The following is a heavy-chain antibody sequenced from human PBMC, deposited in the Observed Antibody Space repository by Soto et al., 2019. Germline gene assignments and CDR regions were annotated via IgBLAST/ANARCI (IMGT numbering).Heavy chain of an antibody. Sequence: QVQLVQSGAEVKKPGSSVKVSCKASGGTFSSYAISWVRQAPGQGLEWMEGTIPIFGTANHAQKFQGRVTPTADESTPTAYMELSSLRSEDTAVYYCASGGYSYGPFTASPDYWGQGTLVTVSS. CDR2: TIPIFGTA. J-gene: IGHJ4*02. D-gene: IGHD5-18*01. V-gene: IGHV1-69*12. CDR3: ASGGYSYGPFTASPDY. CDR1: GGTFSSYA.